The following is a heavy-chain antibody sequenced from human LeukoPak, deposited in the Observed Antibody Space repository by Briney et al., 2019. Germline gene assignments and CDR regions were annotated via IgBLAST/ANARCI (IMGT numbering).Heavy chain of an antibody. Sequence: SVKVSCKASGGTFSSYAISWVRQASGQGLEWMGGIIPIFGTANYAQKFQGRVTITADESTSTAYMELSSLRSEDTAVYYCARDLFRIAARQDPWDGWGQGTLVTVSS. V-gene: IGHV1-69*01. CDR2: IIPIFGTA. CDR1: GGTFSSYA. D-gene: IGHD6-6*01. CDR3: ARDLFRIAARQDPWDG. J-gene: IGHJ4*02.